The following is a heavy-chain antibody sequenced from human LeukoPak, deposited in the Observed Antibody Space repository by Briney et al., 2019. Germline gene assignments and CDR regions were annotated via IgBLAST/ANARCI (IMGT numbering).Heavy chain of an antibody. CDR2: ISGSGGST. CDR3: AKDRGVVVPAALSF. D-gene: IGHD2-2*01. CDR1: GGSISSYY. V-gene: IGHV3-23*01. Sequence: ETLSLTCTVSGGSISSYYWSWVRQAPGKGLEWVSAISGSGGSTYYADSVKGRFTISRDNSKNTLYLQMNSLRAEDTAVYYCAKDRGVVVPAALSFWGQGTLVTVSS. J-gene: IGHJ4*02.